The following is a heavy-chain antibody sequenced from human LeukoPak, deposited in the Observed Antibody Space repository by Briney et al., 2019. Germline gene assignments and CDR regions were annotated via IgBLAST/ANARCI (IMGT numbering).Heavy chain of an antibody. D-gene: IGHD2-2*01. CDR3: ARGIVIVPAAIVWFDP. CDR1: GGSISSYY. Sequence: SETLSLTCTASGGSISSYYWSWIRQPPGKGLEWIGYIYYSGSTNYNPSLKGRVTISVDTSKNQFSLKLSSVTAADTAVYYCARGIVIVPAAIVWFDPWGQGTLVTVSS. J-gene: IGHJ5*02. CDR2: IYYSGST. V-gene: IGHV4-59*08.